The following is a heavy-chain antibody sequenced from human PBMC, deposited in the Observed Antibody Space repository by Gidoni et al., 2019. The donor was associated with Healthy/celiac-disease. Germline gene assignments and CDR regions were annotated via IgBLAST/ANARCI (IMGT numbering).Heavy chain of an antibody. V-gene: IGHV1-2*02. Sequence: QVQLVQSGAEVQKPGASETVSCKASDYTFTGYYMHWVRQARGQGLEWMGWINPNSGGTNYAQKLQGRVTMTRDTSISTAYMELSRLRSDDTAVYYCARSPVPGLEIWYFDLWGRGTLVTVSS. CDR1: DYTFTGYY. CDR2: INPNSGGT. J-gene: IGHJ2*01. D-gene: IGHD2-2*01. CDR3: ARSPVPGLEIWYFDL.